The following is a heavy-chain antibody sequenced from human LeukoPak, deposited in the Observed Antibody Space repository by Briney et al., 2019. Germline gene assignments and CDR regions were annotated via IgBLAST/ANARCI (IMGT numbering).Heavy chain of an antibody. D-gene: IGHD4-17*01. CDR3: AKIRRYGDYWDFDY. Sequence: SGGSLRLACAASGFTFSSYAMHWVRQAPGKGLEWVAVISYDGSNKYYADSVKGRFTISRDNSKNTLYLQMNSLRAEDTAVYYCAKIRRYGDYWDFDYWGQGTLVTVSS. J-gene: IGHJ4*02. CDR1: GFTFSSYA. V-gene: IGHV3-30-3*02. CDR2: ISYDGSNK.